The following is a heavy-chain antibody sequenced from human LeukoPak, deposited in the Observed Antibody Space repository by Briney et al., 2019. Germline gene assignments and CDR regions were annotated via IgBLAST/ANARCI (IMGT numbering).Heavy chain of an antibody. CDR3: ANSVLGLRIDY. Sequence: GGSLRLSCAASGFTFSSYAMSWVREAPGKGLEWVSAISGSGGSTYYADSVKGRFTISRDNSKNTLYLQMNSLRAEDTAVYYCANSVLGLRIDYWGQGTLVTVSS. CDR1: GFTFSSYA. J-gene: IGHJ4*02. V-gene: IGHV3-23*01. D-gene: IGHD3-16*01. CDR2: ISGSGGST.